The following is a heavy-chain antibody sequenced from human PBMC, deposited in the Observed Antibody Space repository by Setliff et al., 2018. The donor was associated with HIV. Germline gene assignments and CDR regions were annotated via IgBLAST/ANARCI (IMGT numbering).Heavy chain of an antibody. Sequence: NPSETLPLTCTVSGGSIMNNFWSWIRLPPGKGLEYIGYIYYSGNTDYNPSLKGRVTISVDTSRNQFSLKLSSVTAADTAVYYCARSPGVATNIAFDYWGQGMLVTVSS. CDR3: ARSPGVATNIAFDY. D-gene: IGHD2-15*01. CDR2: IYYSGNT. J-gene: IGHJ4*02. CDR1: GGSIMNNF. V-gene: IGHV4-59*01.